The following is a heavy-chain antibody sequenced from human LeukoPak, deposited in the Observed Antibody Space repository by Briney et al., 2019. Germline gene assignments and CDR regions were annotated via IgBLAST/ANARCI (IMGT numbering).Heavy chain of an antibody. V-gene: IGHV7-4-1*02. CDR1: GYTFTSYA. J-gene: IGHJ3*02. Sequence: ASVKVSCKASGYTFTSYAMNWVRQAPGQGLEWMGWINTNTGNPTYAQGFTGRFVFSLDTSVSTAYLQISSLKAEDTAVYYCARDHWVVGSRDAFDIWGQGTMVTVSS. CDR3: ARDHWVVGSRDAFDI. CDR2: INTNTGNP. D-gene: IGHD2-2*01.